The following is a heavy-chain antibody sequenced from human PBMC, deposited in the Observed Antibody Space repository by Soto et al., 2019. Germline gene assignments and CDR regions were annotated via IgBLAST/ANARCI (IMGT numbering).Heavy chain of an antibody. V-gene: IGHV4-34*01. J-gene: IGHJ6*02. CDR2: VNYSGST. Sequence: QVQLQQWGAGLLKPSETLSLTCAVYGGSFSGYYWSWIRQPPGKGLEWIGEVNYSGSTNHNPSLKIRVTISVATSKNQFSLKLSSATAADAAVYDCARGYSSLYYYYGMDVWGQGTTVTVSS. D-gene: IGHD6-13*01. CDR1: GGSFSGYY. CDR3: ARGYSSLYYYYGMDV.